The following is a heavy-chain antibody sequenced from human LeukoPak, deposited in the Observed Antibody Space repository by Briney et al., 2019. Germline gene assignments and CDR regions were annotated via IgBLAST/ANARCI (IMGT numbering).Heavy chain of an antibody. CDR1: GYTFTSYY. J-gene: IGHJ4*02. CDR3: ARDGDYYDSSGYTGY. V-gene: IGHV1-46*01. CDR2: INPSGGST. Sequence: ASVKVSCKASGYTFTSYYMHWVRQAPGQGLEWMGIINPSGGSTSYAQKFQGRVTMTRDMSTSTVYMELSSLRSEDTAVYYCARDGDYYDSSGYTGYWGQGTLVTVSS. D-gene: IGHD3-22*01.